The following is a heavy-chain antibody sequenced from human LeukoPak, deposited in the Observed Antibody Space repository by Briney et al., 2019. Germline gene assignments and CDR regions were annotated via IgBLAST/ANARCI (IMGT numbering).Heavy chain of an antibody. J-gene: IGHJ4*02. Sequence: GGSLRLSCAASGFTFSSYSMNWVRQAPGKGLEWVSSIGSNSSYIYYADSVKGRFTISRDNAKNSLYLQMNSLRAEDTAVYYCARLMVRGVDYYFDYWGQGTLVTVSS. CDR1: GFTFSSYS. D-gene: IGHD3-10*01. CDR2: IGSNSSYI. V-gene: IGHV3-21*01. CDR3: ARLMVRGVDYYFDY.